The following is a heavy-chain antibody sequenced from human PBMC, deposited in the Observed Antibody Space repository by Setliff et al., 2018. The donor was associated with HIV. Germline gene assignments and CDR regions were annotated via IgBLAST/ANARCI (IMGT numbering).Heavy chain of an antibody. V-gene: IGHV3-74*01. CDR1: GFTFTNYW. D-gene: IGHD3-10*01. J-gene: IGHJ4*02. Sequence: GASVKVSCVVSGFTFTNYWMHWGRQVPGKGLTWVARINSDGNNIAYADSVEGRFTISRDNAKNTLYLQMNSLRGEDTAVYFCARTETLWFGESQDYWGQGTLVTSPQ. CDR3: ARTETLWFGESQDY. CDR2: INSDGNNI.